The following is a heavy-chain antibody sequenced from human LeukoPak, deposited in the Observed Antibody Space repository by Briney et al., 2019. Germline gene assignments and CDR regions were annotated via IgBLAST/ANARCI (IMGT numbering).Heavy chain of an antibody. D-gene: IGHD1-26*01. Sequence: GGSLRLSCAASGFTFSSYEMNWVRQAPGKGLEWVSSISRSATTIYYADSVKGRFTISRDNAENSVYLRMNNLRDEDTAVYYCTRGGRNTSYYWYYWGQGTLVTVSS. CDR2: ISRSATTI. CDR1: GFTFSSYE. J-gene: IGHJ4*02. V-gene: IGHV3-48*03. CDR3: TRGGRNTSYYWYY.